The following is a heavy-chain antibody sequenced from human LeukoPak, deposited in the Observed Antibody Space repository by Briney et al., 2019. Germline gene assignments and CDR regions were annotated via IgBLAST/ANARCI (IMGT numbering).Heavy chain of an antibody. Sequence: GGSLRLSCAASGFTFSSYAMHWVRQAPGKGLEWVAVISYDGSNKYYADSVKGRFTISRDNSKNTLYLQMNSLRAEDTAVYYCAKDPRDGGSYFNYWGQGTLVTVSS. J-gene: IGHJ4*02. D-gene: IGHD5-24*01. CDR3: AKDPRDGGSYFNY. CDR2: ISYDGSNK. CDR1: GFTFSSYA. V-gene: IGHV3-30-3*01.